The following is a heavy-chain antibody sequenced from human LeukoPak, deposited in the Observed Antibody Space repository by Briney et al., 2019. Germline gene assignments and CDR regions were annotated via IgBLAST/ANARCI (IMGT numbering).Heavy chain of an antibody. CDR2: INHSGST. Sequence: SETLSLTCAVYDGSFSGYYWSWIRQPPGKGLEWIGEINHSGSTNYNPSLKSRVTISVDTSKNQFSLKLSSVTAADTAVYYCARSHSALKTTSLLRYFDWLLLGSKGFDYWGQGTLVTVSS. V-gene: IGHV4-34*01. CDR1: DGSFSGYY. J-gene: IGHJ4*02. CDR3: ARSHSALKTTSLLRYFDWLLLGSKGFDY. D-gene: IGHD3-9*01.